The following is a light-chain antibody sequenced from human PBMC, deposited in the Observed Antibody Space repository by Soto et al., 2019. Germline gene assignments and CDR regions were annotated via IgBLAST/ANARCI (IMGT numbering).Light chain of an antibody. CDR2: EVN. CDR3: CSHSSSITWM. CDR1: SGDVGSYKY. Sequence: QSALTQPASVSGSPGQSISVSCTGSSGDVGSYKYVSWYQQHPGKAPKLIIYEVNKRPSGVSDRFSGSKSGNTAFLTISGLQAEDEAVYYCCSHSSSITWMFGGGTKVTVL. V-gene: IGLV2-14*01. J-gene: IGLJ3*02.